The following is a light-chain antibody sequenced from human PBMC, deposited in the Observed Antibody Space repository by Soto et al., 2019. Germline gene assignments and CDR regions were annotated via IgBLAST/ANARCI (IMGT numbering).Light chain of an antibody. J-gene: IGLJ3*02. CDR2: GNS. CDR3: QSYDSSLSAVV. CDR1: SSNIGADYD. V-gene: IGLV1-40*01. Sequence: QYVLTQPPSGSGAPGQRVTISCTGSSSNIGADYDVHWYQQLPGTAPKLLIYGNSNRPSGVPDRFSGSKSGTSASLAITGLQAEDEADYYCQSYDSSLSAVVFGGGTKLTVL.